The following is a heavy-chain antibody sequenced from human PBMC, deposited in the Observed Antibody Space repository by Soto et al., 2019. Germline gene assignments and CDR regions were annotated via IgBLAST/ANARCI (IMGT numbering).Heavy chain of an antibody. V-gene: IGHV3-23*01. Sequence: GGSLRLSCAASGFTFSSYAMSWVRQAPGKGLEWVSAISGSGGSTYYADSVKGRFTISRDNSKNTLYLQMNGLRAEDTAVYYCAKTSDYDFWSGYSVPSDYWGQGTLVTVSS. CDR2: ISGSGGST. D-gene: IGHD3-3*01. CDR3: AKTSDYDFWSGYSVPSDY. CDR1: GFTFSSYA. J-gene: IGHJ4*02.